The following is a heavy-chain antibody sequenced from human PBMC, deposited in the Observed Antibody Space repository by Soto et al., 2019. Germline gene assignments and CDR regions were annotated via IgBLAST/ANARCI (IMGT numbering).Heavy chain of an antibody. CDR1: GFTASSHY. Sequence: GGSLRLSCAGSGFTASSHYMMWGLKAAGRGLAWFTFIHHIVNNFYEDSVNGRCALSTDNSKNTMSLQMNSLTVEDTVVYYCARDLHNVRLDPWGEGTLVTVSS. D-gene: IGHD2-8*01. J-gene: IGHJ5*02. CDR3: ARDLHNVRLDP. V-gene: IGHV3-66*01. CDR2: IHHIVNN.